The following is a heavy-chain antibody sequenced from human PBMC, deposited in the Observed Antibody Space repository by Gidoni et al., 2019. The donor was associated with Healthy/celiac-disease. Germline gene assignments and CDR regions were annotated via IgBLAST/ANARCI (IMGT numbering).Heavy chain of an antibody. J-gene: IGHJ3*02. Sequence: QLQLQESGPGLVKPSETLSLTCTVSGRSISSSSYYWGWIRQPPGKGLEWIGSIYYSGSTYYNPSLKSRVTISVDTSKNQFSLKLSSVTAADTAVYYCARYSGSYLDAFDIWGQGTMVTVSS. D-gene: IGHD1-26*01. V-gene: IGHV4-39*01. CDR1: GRSISSSSYY. CDR2: IYYSGST. CDR3: ARYSGSYLDAFDI.